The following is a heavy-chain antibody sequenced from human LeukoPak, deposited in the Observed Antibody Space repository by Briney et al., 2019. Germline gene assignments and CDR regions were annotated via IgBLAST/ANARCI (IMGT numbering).Heavy chain of an antibody. J-gene: IGHJ1*01. CDR3: ARGVKDYYFDSSGYSPRLNFQY. D-gene: IGHD3-22*01. CDR1: GGTFSSYA. CDR2: IIPILGIA. Sequence: ASVKVSCKASGGTFSSYAISWVRQAPGQGLEWMGRIIPILGIANYAQKFQGRVTINADKSTSTAYMELSSLRSEDTAVYYCARGVKDYYFDSSGYSPRLNFQYWGQGTLVTVSS. V-gene: IGHV1-69*04.